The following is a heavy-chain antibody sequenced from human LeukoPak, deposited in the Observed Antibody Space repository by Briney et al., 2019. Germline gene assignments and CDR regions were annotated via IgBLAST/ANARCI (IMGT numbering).Heavy chain of an antibody. V-gene: IGHV4-39*07. Sequence: SETLSLTCTVSGGSISTTNYYWGWIRQSPGKGLEWFGCVYYSGSTYYNPSLKSRVTISVDTSQNQFSLQLTSVTAADTAVYYCARGSSSWYAWFDYWGQGTLVTVSS. J-gene: IGHJ4*02. CDR3: ARGSSSWYAWFDY. CDR2: VYYSGST. D-gene: IGHD6-13*01. CDR1: GGSISTTNYY.